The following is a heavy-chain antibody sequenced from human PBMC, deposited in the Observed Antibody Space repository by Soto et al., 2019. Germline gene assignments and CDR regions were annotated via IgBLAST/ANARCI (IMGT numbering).Heavy chain of an antibody. D-gene: IGHD6-13*01. Sequence: GGSLRLSCAASGFTFSSYAMSWVRQAPGKGLEWVSAISGSGGRTYYADTVKGRVTISRDNSKNTLYLQMNSLRAEDTAVYYCAKIEYSSSPNDYWGQGTLVTVSS. CDR1: GFTFSSYA. V-gene: IGHV3-23*01. J-gene: IGHJ4*02. CDR3: AKIEYSSSPNDY. CDR2: ISGSGGRT.